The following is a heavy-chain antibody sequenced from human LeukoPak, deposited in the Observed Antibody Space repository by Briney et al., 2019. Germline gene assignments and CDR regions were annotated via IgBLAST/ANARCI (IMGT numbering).Heavy chain of an antibody. J-gene: IGHJ3*02. V-gene: IGHV3-30-3*01. CDR2: ISYDGSNK. D-gene: IGHD3-3*01. CDR3: AREITIFSDAFDI. Sequence: PGGSLRLSCAASGFTFSSYAMHWVRQAPGKGLEWVAVISYDGSNKYYADSVKGRFTISRDNAKNSLYLQMNSLRAEDTAVYYCAREITIFSDAFDIWGQGTMVTVSS. CDR1: GFTFSSYA.